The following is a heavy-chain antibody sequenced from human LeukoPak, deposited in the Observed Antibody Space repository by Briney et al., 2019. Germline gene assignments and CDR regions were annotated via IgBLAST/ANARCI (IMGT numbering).Heavy chain of an antibody. J-gene: IGHJ5*02. Sequence: ASVKVSCKASGATFSTYAISWVRQAPGQGLEWMGGIIPIFGTANYAQKFQGRVTITTDASTSTAYMELRSLRSEDTAVYYCALSRRLTGSLGGRGNWFDPWGQGNLVTVSS. CDR2: IIPIFGTA. CDR3: ALSRRLTGSLGGRGNWFDP. D-gene: IGHD1-20*01. V-gene: IGHV1-69*05. CDR1: GATFSTYA.